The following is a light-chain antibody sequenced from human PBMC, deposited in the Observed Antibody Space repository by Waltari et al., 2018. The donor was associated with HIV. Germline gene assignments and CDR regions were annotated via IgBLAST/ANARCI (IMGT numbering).Light chain of an antibody. Sequence: DILVAQSPSSLSASVGDRVTITCRTSLNIGTYLSWYQQKPGQGPNLLIFAASTLQRGVPSRFSGSGYGIDFTLTISRLQPEDFATYYCQQNYNSPPSFGQGTKVEMK. CDR1: LNIGTY. CDR3: QQNYNSPPS. CDR2: AAS. J-gene: IGKJ1*01. V-gene: IGKV1-39*01.